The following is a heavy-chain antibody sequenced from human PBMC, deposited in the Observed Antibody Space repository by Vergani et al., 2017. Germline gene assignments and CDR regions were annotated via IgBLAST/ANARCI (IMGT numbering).Heavy chain of an antibody. D-gene: IGHD5-24*01. Sequence: VQLVESGGGLVQPGRSLRLSCAASGFTFDDYAMHWVRQAPGKGLEWVSGISWNSGSIGYADSVKGRFTISRDNAKNSLYLQMNSLRAEDTALYYCAKDKGGYNYVDYWGQGTLVTVSS. J-gene: IGHJ4*02. CDR2: ISWNSGSI. CDR3: AKDKGGYNYVDY. V-gene: IGHV3-9*01. CDR1: GFTFDDYA.